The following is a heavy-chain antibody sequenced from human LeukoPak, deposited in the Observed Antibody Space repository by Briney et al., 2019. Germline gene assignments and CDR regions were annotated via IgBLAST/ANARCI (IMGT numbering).Heavy chain of an antibody. J-gene: IGHJ4*02. D-gene: IGHD1-26*01. Sequence: GGSLRLSCAASGFTFSNYWMSWVRQAPGKGLEWVANINQDGSEEYYVDSVKGRFTVSRDSAKNSLYLQMNSLRAEDTAVYYCARDGRYISDYWGQGTLVIVSS. V-gene: IGHV3-7*05. CDR2: INQDGSEE. CDR3: ARDGRYISDY. CDR1: GFTFSNYW.